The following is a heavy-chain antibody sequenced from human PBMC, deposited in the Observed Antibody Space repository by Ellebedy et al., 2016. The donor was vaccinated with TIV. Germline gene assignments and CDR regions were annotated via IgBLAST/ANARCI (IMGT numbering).Heavy chain of an antibody. CDR1: GFIFSTYS. CDR3: ATGGEDGWFGEGDS. D-gene: IGHD3-10*01. J-gene: IGHJ4*02. CDR2: IGRSSATT. V-gene: IGHV3-48*04. Sequence: GGSLRPSCVASGFIFSTYSMNWVRQPPGKGLEGVAYIGRSSATTYYADSVKGRFTITRDNALNSVYLQMDSLRVEDTAVYYCATGGEDGWFGEGDSWGQGTLVTVSS.